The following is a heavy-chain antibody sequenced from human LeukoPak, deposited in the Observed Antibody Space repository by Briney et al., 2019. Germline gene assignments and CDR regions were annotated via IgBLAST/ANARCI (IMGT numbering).Heavy chain of an antibody. Sequence: GGSLRLSCAASGFIVSSNYMSWVRQAPGKGLEWVSVISSGGNTYYADSVKGRFTISRDISKNTLYLQMNGLRAEDTAVYYCAREVRGYYFDYWGQGTLDTVSS. CDR1: GFIVSSNY. V-gene: IGHV3-53*01. CDR2: ISSGGNT. J-gene: IGHJ4*02. CDR3: AREVRGYYFDY. D-gene: IGHD3-22*01.